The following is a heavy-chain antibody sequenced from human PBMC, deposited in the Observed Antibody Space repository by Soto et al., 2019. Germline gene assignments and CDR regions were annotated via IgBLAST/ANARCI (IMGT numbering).Heavy chain of an antibody. J-gene: IGHJ4*02. CDR2: SSYNGGT. D-gene: IGHD3-10*01. CDR3: ARHRIEVVWRGFDF. CDR1: TDSSSFTNSY. Sequence: LSLTCTVSTDSSSFTNSYWGWIRQPPGKGLQWIGSSSYNGGTFYNPSLRGRVVISFDTSKKQSSLQVTSVTAADTAVYFCARHRIEVVWRGFDFWGQGSPVTVSS. V-gene: IGHV4-39*01.